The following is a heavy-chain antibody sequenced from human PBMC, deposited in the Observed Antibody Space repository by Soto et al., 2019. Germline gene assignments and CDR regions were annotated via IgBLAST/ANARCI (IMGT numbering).Heavy chain of an antibody. V-gene: IGHV1-3*01. Sequence: QVQLVQSGAEVKKPGASVKLSCEASGYTFITRGIHWVRQAPGQRLEWMGWISAGNGDTKYAQKFQGRVTMTRDTSARTAYMELSSLTSEDTSVYYCARDSERVQVPSTGWFDPWGQGTVVTVSS. J-gene: IGHJ5*02. CDR1: GYTFITRG. CDR2: ISAGNGDT. D-gene: IGHD2-2*01. CDR3: ARDSERVQVPSTGWFDP.